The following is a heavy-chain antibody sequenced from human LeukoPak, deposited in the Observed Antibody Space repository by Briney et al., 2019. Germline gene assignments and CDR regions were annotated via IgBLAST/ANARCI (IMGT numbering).Heavy chain of an antibody. Sequence: QTGGSLRLSCAASGFTFSSYGMHWVRQAPGKGLEWVAVISYDGSNKYYADSVKGRFTISRDNSKNTLYLQMNSLRAEDTAVYYCAKGAMDYDILTGYFDYWGQGTLVTVSS. CDR3: AKGAMDYDILTGYFDY. D-gene: IGHD3-9*01. V-gene: IGHV3-30*18. CDR2: ISYDGSNK. CDR1: GFTFSSYG. J-gene: IGHJ4*02.